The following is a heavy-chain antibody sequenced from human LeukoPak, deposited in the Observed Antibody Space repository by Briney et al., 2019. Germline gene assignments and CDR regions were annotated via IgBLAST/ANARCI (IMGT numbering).Heavy chain of an antibody. CDR2: IGTAGDT. CDR3: ARDGGYDMSGYNYFDY. Sequence: GALRLSCAASGFTFSSYDMHWVRQATGKGLEWVSAIGTAGDTYYPGSVKGRFTISRENAKNSLYLQMNSLRAGDTAVYYCARDGGYDMSGYNYFDYWGQGTVVTVSS. CDR1: GFTFSSYD. J-gene: IGHJ4*02. V-gene: IGHV3-13*04. D-gene: IGHD3-22*01.